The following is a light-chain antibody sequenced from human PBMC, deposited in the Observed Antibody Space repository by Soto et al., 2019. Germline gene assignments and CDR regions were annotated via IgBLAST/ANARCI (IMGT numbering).Light chain of an antibody. CDR2: GNN. CDR1: SSNIGAGYD. J-gene: IGLJ2*01. V-gene: IGLV1-40*01. CDR3: QSYDSSLSGVV. Sequence: QSVLTQPPSVSGAPGQRVTISCTGSSSNIGAGYDVHWYQQLPGTAPKLLIYGNNNRPSGVPDRFSGSKSGTSASLAITVLQAEDEADYYCQSYDSSLSGVVFGGGIKLTVL.